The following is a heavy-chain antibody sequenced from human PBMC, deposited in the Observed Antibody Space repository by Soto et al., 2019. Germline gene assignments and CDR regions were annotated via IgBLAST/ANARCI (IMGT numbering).Heavy chain of an antibody. CDR3: ARWVRYFDSLDV. J-gene: IGHJ6*02. D-gene: IGHD3-9*01. Sequence: QVQLVQSGAEVKKPGASVKVSCKASGYTFTSYAMHWVRQAPGQRLEWMGWINAGNGNTKYSQKFQGRVTINRDTSASTAYMELSRLRSEDTAVYYCARWVRYFDSLDVWGQGTTVTVSS. V-gene: IGHV1-3*01. CDR1: GYTFTSYA. CDR2: INAGNGNT.